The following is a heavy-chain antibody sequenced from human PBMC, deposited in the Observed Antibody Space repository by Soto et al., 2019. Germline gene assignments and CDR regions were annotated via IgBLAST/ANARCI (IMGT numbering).Heavy chain of an antibody. D-gene: IGHD6-13*01. CDR3: ARRYSSAFDI. CDR2: IYYSGST. V-gene: IGHV4-59*08. Sequence: SETLSLTCPVSGCSISSYYWSWIRQPPGRGLEWIGYIYYSGSTNYNPSLKSRVTISVDTSKNQFSLKLSSVTAADTAVYYCARRYSSAFDIWGQGTMVTVSS. CDR1: GCSISSYY. J-gene: IGHJ3*02.